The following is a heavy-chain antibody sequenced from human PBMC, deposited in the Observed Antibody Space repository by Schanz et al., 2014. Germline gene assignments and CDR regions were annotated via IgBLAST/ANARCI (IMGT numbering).Heavy chain of an antibody. J-gene: IGHJ4*02. D-gene: IGHD2-2*01. CDR2: ISDSGDST. CDR1: GFPFNEYG. CDR3: AKVAPAATYLDS. Sequence: VRLVESGGGLVKPGGSLRLSCAASGFPFNEYGMLWVRQAPGKGLEWVSDISDSGDSTHYADSVKGRFTISRDNAKNSLFLQMNSLSAEDTAVYYCAKVAPAATYLDSWGLGTLVTVSS. V-gene: IGHV3-11*01.